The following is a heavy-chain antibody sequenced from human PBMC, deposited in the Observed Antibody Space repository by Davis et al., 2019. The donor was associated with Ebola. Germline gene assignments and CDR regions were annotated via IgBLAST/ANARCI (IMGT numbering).Heavy chain of an antibody. CDR3: ARDRGITTRTGRDSYYGMDV. CDR2: IYHSGNT. Sequence: PSATLSLTCAVSGGSISSGGYSWSWIRQPPGKGLEWIGYIYHSGNTFYNPSLRSRVTISVDRSKNQFSLEVTSVTAADTAVYYCARDRGITTRTGRDSYYGMDVWGQGTTVTVSS. CDR1: GGSISSGGYS. D-gene: IGHD6-6*01. J-gene: IGHJ6*02. V-gene: IGHV4-30-2*01.